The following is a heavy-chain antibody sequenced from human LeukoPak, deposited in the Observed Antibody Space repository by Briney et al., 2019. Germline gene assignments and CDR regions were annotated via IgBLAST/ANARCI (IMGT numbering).Heavy chain of an antibody. CDR1: GFTFSSYA. D-gene: IGHD3-10*01. CDR2: ISYDGSNK. CDR3: ARAPDGSGAY. Sequence: GRSLRPSCAASGFTFSSYAMHWVRQAPGKGLEWVAVISYDGSNKYYADPVKGRFTISRDNSKNTLYLQMNSLRAEDTAVYYCARAPDGSGAYWGQGTLVTVSS. J-gene: IGHJ4*02. V-gene: IGHV3-30-3*01.